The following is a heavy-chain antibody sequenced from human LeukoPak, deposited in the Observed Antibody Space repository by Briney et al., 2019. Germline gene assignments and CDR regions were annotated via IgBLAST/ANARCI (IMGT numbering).Heavy chain of an antibody. CDR3: ARGKLGSFDI. CDR2: ISASGSTL. CDR1: GFTFSNYE. V-gene: IGHV3-48*03. D-gene: IGHD3-10*01. Sequence: PGGSLRLSCAASGFTFSNYEMNWVRQAPGKGLEWVSYISASGSTLFYADSVRGRFTISRDSSKNTLYLQMNSLRVEDTAVYYCARGKLGSFDIWGQGTLVTVSS. J-gene: IGHJ3*02.